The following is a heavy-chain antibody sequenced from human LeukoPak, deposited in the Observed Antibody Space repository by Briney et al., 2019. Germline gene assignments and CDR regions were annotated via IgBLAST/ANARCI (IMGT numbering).Heavy chain of an antibody. CDR2: ISWNSGSI. J-gene: IGHJ4*02. CDR1: GFTFDDYG. D-gene: IGHD6-13*01. Sequence: GGSLRLSCAASGFTFDDYGMSWVRQAPGKGLEWVSGISWNSGSIVYADSVKGRFTISRDNAKNSLYLQMNSLRAEDTALYYCAKDRSSWTEDYYFDYWGQGTLVTVSS. V-gene: IGHV3-9*01. CDR3: AKDRSSWTEDYYFDY.